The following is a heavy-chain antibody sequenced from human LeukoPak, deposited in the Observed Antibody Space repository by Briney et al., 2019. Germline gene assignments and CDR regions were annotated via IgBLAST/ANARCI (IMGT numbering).Heavy chain of an antibody. J-gene: IGHJ4*02. CDR2: ISGNGDIT. CDR3: AKVTGGDMITYGGLDY. CDR1: GITFSNYW. Sequence: GGSLRLSCAASGITFSNYWMTWVRQAPGKGLEWVSAISGNGDITYYTDSVKGRFTISRDNSKNTLYLQMNSLRAEDTAVYYCAKVTGGDMITYGGLDYWGQGTLVTVSS. D-gene: IGHD3-16*01. V-gene: IGHV3-23*01.